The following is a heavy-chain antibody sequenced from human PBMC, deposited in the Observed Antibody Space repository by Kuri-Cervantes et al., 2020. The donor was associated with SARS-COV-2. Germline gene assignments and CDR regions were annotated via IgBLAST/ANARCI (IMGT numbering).Heavy chain of an antibody. J-gene: IGHJ4*02. Sequence: SVQVSCKASGFTFTSSAMQWVRQARGQRREWIGWIVVGSGNTNYAQKFQERVTITRDMSTSTAYMELSRLRADDTAVYYCARALTIYGVIVNVPRDYWGQGNLVTVSS. CDR2: IVVGSGNT. CDR1: GFTFTSSA. V-gene: IGHV1-58*02. CDR3: ARALTIYGVIVNVPRDY. D-gene: IGHD2-21*01.